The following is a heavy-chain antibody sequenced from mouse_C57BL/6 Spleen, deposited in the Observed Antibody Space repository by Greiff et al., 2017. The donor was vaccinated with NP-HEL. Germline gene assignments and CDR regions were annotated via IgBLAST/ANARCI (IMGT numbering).Heavy chain of an antibody. CDR1: GYTFTSYW. Sequence: QVQLKQPGAELVMPGASVKLSCKASGYTFTSYWMHWVKQRPGQGLEWIGEIDPSDSYTNYNQKFKGKSTLTVDKSSSTAYMQLSSLTSEDSAVYYCARVAHGYYFDYWGQGTTLTVSS. CDR2: IDPSDSYT. J-gene: IGHJ2*01. CDR3: ARVAHGYYFDY. V-gene: IGHV1-69*01.